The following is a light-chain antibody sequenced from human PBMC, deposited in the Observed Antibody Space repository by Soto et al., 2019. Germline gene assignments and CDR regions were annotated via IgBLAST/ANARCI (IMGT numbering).Light chain of an antibody. Sequence: EIVLTQSPGTLSLSPGERATLSCRARQSVSSSYLAWYQQKPGQAPRILIYGASSRATGIPDRFSGSGSGTDFTLTISRLEPEDCAVYYCQQYGSSPWTFGQGTKVEIK. J-gene: IGKJ1*01. CDR2: GAS. V-gene: IGKV3-20*01. CDR3: QQYGSSPWT. CDR1: QSVSSSY.